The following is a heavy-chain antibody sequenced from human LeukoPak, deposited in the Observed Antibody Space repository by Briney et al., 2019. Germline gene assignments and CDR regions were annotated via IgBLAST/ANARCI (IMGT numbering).Heavy chain of an antibody. D-gene: IGHD3-16*01. V-gene: IGHV1-18*01. CDR2: IDASNGNT. J-gene: IGHJ4*02. CDR1: GYTFTGYG. Sequence: ASVRLSCKASGYTFTGYGISWVRHAPGQGLEWMGWIDASNGNTNYAQNVQGRVTITTDTSTTTAYMELRSLRFDDTAVYYCARDYDYVPDFWGQGTLVTVSS. CDR3: ARDYDYVPDF.